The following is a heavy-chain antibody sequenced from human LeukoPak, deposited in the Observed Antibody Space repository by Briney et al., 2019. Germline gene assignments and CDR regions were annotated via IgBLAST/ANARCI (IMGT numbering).Heavy chain of an antibody. CDR1: GGSISSSTYY. J-gene: IGHJ4*02. Sequence: SETLSLTCTVSGGSISSSTYYWGWIRQPPGKGLEWIGSIYYSGGIYYNPSLKSRVTISVDTSKNQFSLKLSSVTAADTAVYYCARDRSRIYDFEYWGQGTLVTVSS. V-gene: IGHV4-39*07. CDR3: ARDRSRIYDFEY. D-gene: IGHD6-13*01. CDR2: IYYSGGI.